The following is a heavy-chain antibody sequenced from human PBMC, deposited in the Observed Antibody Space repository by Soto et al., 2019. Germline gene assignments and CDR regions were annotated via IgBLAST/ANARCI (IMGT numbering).Heavy chain of an antibody. V-gene: IGHV3-30*18. J-gene: IGHJ4*02. CDR1: GFTFSSYG. D-gene: IGHD3-22*01. Sequence: LRLSCAASGFTFSSYGMHWVRQAPGKGLEWVAVISYDGSNKYYADSVKGRFTISRDNSKNTLYLQMNSLRAEDTAVYYCAKEGYYYDSSGYFYFDYWGQGTLVTVSS. CDR3: AKEGYYYDSSGYFYFDY. CDR2: ISYDGSNK.